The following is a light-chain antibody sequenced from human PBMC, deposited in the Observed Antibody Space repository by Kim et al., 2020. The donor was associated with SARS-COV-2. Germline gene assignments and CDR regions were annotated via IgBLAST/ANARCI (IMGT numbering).Light chain of an antibody. J-gene: IGKJ2*01. CDR3: QQSNDWPYT. CDR2: DAY. CDR1: QSVSNN. V-gene: IGKV3-15*01. Sequence: VSPGGRAVVSWRARQSVSNNSAWCRKKSGQAPRLLFYDAYTRATGVPARFSVSGSGTEFTLTISSLQSEDFAVYYCQQSNDWPYTFGQGTKLEI.